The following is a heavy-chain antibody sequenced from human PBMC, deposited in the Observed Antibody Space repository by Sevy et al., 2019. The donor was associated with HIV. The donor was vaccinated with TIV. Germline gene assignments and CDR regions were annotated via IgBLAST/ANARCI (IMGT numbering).Heavy chain of an antibody. CDR3: TRNGGAFDNGSDP. Sequence: GGSLRLSCTASGFTFSSYDMNWVRQAPGKGLEWLSKISSSGSSIYYADSVKGRFTISRDNAKNSLNLQMNSLRAEDTAVYYCTRNGGAFDNGSDPWGQGTLVTVSS. CDR2: ISSSGSSI. J-gene: IGHJ5*02. D-gene: IGHD2-8*01. V-gene: IGHV3-48*03. CDR1: GFTFSSYD.